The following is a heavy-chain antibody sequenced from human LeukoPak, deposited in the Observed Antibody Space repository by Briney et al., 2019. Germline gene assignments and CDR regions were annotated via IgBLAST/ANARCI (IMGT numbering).Heavy chain of an antibody. CDR3: VRDLYYWAAMDV. CDR1: GFTTRAYA. V-gene: IGHV3-23*01. CDR2: IGTDDRT. Sequence: GGSLRLTCAASGFTTRAYAISWVRQAPGQGLNWFSGIGTDDRTRYAETVTGRFALSRRMDESTLFLQMNSLRAEDTALYYCVRDLYYWAAMDVWGQGTTVTVSA. J-gene: IGHJ6*01. D-gene: IGHD3-10*01.